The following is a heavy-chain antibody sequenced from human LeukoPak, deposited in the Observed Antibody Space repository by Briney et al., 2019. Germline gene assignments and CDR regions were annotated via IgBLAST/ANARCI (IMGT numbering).Heavy chain of an antibody. CDR3: AQLDSYAPVPGY. D-gene: IGHD5-18*01. V-gene: IGHV3-11*03. CDR2: ISSSSSYT. Sequence: PGGSLRLSCAASGFTFSDYYMSWIRQAPGKGLEWVSYISSSSSYTNYADSVKGRFTISRDNAKNSLYLQMNSLRAEDTAVYYCAQLDSYAPVPGYWGQGTLVTVSS. CDR1: GFTFSDYY. J-gene: IGHJ4*02.